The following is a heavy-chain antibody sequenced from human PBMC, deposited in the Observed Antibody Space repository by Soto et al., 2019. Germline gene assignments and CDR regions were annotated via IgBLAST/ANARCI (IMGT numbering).Heavy chain of an antibody. J-gene: IGHJ4*02. Sequence: EVQLVESGGSLVQPGGSMRLSCAVSGFTLSGYWMHWVRQAPGKGLVWVSRINSDGSTTSYADSVKGRFTISRDNAKNTLYLQMDSLRAEDTAVYFCASAKIGDYFQVYWGQGTLVTVSS. CDR3: ASAKIGDYFQVY. CDR1: GFTLSGYW. D-gene: IGHD4-17*01. V-gene: IGHV3-74*01. CDR2: INSDGSTT.